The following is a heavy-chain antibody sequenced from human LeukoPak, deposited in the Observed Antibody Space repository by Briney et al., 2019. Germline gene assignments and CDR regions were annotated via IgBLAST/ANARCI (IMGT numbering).Heavy chain of an antibody. CDR3: VTYEGVA. J-gene: IGHJ5*02. D-gene: IGHD5-12*01. CDR1: GFTFTNAL. V-gene: IGHV3-15*04. Sequence: SGGSLRLSCAASGFTFTNALMSWVRQAPGKGLEWVGRIESKTNGGTTDYAAPVKGRFTTSRDDSKYMLYLQMNSLKTDDTAVYYCVTYEGVAWGQGTLVTVSS. CDR2: IESKTNGGTT.